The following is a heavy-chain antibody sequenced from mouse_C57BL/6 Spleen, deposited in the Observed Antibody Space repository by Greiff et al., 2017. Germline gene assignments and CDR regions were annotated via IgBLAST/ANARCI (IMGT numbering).Heavy chain of an antibody. CDR3: TTSYAMDY. CDR1: GFNIKDDY. Sequence: EVQLQQSGAELVRPGASVKLSCTASGFNIKDDYMHWVKQRPEQGLEWIGCIDPENGDTEYASKFQGKATITADTSSNTAYLQLSSLTSEDTAVYYCTTSYAMDYWGQGTSVTVSS. CDR2: IDPENGDT. V-gene: IGHV14-4*01. J-gene: IGHJ4*01.